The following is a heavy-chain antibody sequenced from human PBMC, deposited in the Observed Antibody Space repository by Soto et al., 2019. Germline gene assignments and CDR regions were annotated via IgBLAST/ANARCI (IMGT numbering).Heavy chain of an antibody. J-gene: IGHJ5*02. CDR2: IYHGVST. CDR3: SEVGDCVHYYYGSSPYPVEKWFDP. V-gene: IGHV4-38-2*01. D-gene: IGHD3-22*01. Sequence: PSETLSLPCAVCGYSISSGYYWGWLRQPPGKGLEWIGSIYHGVSTYYNPSLNSRVTLSIDMTNNHVSLILNSVTAADTAVYYGSEVGDCVHYYYGSSPYPVEKWFDPWGQGTLVAVSS. CDR1: GYSISSGYY.